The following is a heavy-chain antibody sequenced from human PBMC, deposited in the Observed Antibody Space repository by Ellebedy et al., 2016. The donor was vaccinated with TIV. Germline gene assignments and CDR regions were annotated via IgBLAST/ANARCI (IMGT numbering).Heavy chain of an antibody. CDR3: ARVDRVSHAMDV. Sequence: GGSLRLXXAASGFTLSSSGMTWVRQAPGKGLEWVSYISISGTTLYYADSVRGRFTISRDNAKNSLYLRMNSLRADDTAMYYCARVDRVSHAMDVWGQGTPVTVSS. CDR1: GFTLSSSG. CDR2: ISISGTTL. J-gene: IGHJ6*02. D-gene: IGHD1-14*01. V-gene: IGHV3-48*01.